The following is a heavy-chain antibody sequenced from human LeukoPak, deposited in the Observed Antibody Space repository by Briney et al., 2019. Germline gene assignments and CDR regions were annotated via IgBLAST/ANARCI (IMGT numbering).Heavy chain of an antibody. Sequence: GGSLRLSCAASGFTFSSYAMHWVRQAPGKGLEWVAVISYDGSNKYYADSVKGRFTISRDNSKNTLYLQMSSLRAEDTAVYYCARARLPRGMDVWGQGTTVTVSS. J-gene: IGHJ6*02. CDR2: ISYDGSNK. V-gene: IGHV3-30-3*01. CDR3: ARARLPRGMDV. CDR1: GFTFSSYA.